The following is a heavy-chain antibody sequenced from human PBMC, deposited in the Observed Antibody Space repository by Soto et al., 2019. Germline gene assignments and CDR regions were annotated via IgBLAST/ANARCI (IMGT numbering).Heavy chain of an antibody. CDR3: TTNYYDSSGYDNWFGP. V-gene: IGHV3-49*03. J-gene: IGHJ5*02. CDR2: IRSKTYGGTT. CDR1: GFTFGDYA. D-gene: IGHD3-22*01. Sequence: PGGSLRLSCTASGFTFGDYAMSWFRQAPGKGLEWVGFIRSKTYGGTTVYAASVKGRFTISRDDSKSIAHLQMNSLKTEDTAVYYCTTNYYDSSGYDNWFGPWGQGTLVTVSS.